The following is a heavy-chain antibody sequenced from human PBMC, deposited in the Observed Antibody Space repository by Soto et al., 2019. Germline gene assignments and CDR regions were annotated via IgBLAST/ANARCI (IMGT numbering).Heavy chain of an antibody. Sequence: PSETLSLTCTVSGGSVSSGSYYWSWIRQPPGKGLEWIGYIYYSGSTNYNPSLKSRVTISVDTSKNQFSLKLSSVTAADTAVYYCARRYGPGFDYWGQGTLVTVS. CDR2: IYYSGST. V-gene: IGHV4-61*01. D-gene: IGHD4-17*01. CDR1: GGSVSSGSYY. J-gene: IGHJ4*02. CDR3: ARRYGPGFDY.